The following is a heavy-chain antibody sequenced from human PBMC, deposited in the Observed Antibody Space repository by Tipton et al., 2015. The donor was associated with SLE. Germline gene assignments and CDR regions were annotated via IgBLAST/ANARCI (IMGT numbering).Heavy chain of an antibody. V-gene: IGHV4-61*01. CDR2: MYYSGSN. Sequence: TLSLTCSVPGGSISRTTYYWGWIRQAPGKGLEWIGYMYYSGSNSHNPSLKSRVTISVDTSKNQFSLKLTSVTAADTAVYYCARDARGSSHFDYWGQGTLVTVSS. CDR1: GGSISRTTYY. CDR3: ARDARGSSHFDY. J-gene: IGHJ4*02. D-gene: IGHD2-15*01.